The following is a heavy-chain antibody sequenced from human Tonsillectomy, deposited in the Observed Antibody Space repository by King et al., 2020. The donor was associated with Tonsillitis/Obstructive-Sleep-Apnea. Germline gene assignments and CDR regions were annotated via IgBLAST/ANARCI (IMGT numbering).Heavy chain of an antibody. Sequence: VQLQQWGAGLLKPSETLSLTCAVYGGSFSGYYWSWIRQPPGKGLEWIGEINHSGSTNYNPSLKSRVTISVDTSKNQFSLKLSSVTAADTAVYYCARGLRGYSYGYYYYSYYYMDVWGKGTTVTVSS. CDR1: GGSFSGYY. CDR3: ARGLRGYSYGYYYYSYYYMDV. J-gene: IGHJ6*03. CDR2: INHSGST. D-gene: IGHD5-18*01. V-gene: IGHV4-34*01.